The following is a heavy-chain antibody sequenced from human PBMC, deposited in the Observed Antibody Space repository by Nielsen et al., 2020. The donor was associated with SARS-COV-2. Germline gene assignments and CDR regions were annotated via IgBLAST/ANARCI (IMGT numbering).Heavy chain of an antibody. CDR3: GRDRSTSGWWGFADY. J-gene: IGHJ4*02. Sequence: GGSLRLSCTASGFTFGDYAMIWVRQAPGKGLEWVGFIRSKAYGGTTETAASLKGRFTISRDDSRSIAYLEVNSLITEDIDVYYCGRDRSTSGWWGFADYWGQGTLVTVSS. D-gene: IGHD6-19*01. V-gene: IGHV3-49*04. CDR2: IRSKAYGGTT. CDR1: GFTFGDYA.